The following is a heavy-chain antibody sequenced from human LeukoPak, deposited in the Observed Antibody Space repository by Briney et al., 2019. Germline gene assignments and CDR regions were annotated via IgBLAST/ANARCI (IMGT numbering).Heavy chain of an antibody. D-gene: IGHD3-10*01. V-gene: IGHV4-59*12. J-gene: IGHJ4*02. CDR2: IYYSGST. CDR3: ARDLRGVRGVISLPFDY. CDR1: GGSISSYY. Sequence: SETLSLTCTVSGGSISSYYWSWIRQPPGKGLEWIGYIYYSGSTNYNPSLKSRVTISVDTSKNQFSLKLSSVTAADTAVYYCARDLRGVRGVISLPFDYWGQGTLVTVSS.